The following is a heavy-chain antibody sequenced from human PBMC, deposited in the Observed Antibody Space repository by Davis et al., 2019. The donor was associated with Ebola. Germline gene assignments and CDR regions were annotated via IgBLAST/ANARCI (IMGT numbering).Heavy chain of an antibody. Sequence: GESLKISCAASGFTFSSYWMSWVRQAPGKGLEWVANMKQDGSEKYYVDSVKGRFTISRDNAKNSLYLQMNSLRAEDTAVYYCARDKTILGVVIMFDYWGQGTLVTVSS. CDR1: GFTFSSYW. CDR2: MKQDGSEK. J-gene: IGHJ4*02. V-gene: IGHV3-7*01. CDR3: ARDKTILGVVIMFDY. D-gene: IGHD3-3*01.